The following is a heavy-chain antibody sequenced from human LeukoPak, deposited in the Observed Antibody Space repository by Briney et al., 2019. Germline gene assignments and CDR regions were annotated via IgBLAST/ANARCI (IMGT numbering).Heavy chain of an antibody. Sequence: GGSLRPPCAASKFTFSSYWMSWVRQAPGKGLEWVSGISSDGGSTNYAESVKGRFTISRDNSKNTLYLQMNSLRAEDTAVYYCAKRLGDPRAFDYWGQGTLITVSS. J-gene: IGHJ4*02. V-gene: IGHV3-23*01. CDR2: ISSDGGST. D-gene: IGHD2-21*02. CDR3: AKRLGDPRAFDY. CDR1: KFTFSSYW.